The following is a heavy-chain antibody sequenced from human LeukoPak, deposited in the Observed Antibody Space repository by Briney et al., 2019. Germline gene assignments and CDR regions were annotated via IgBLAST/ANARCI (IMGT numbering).Heavy chain of an antibody. Sequence: GGSLRLSCAASGFTFSNSAMSWVRQAPGKGLEWVGRIRAETAGGTTDYGAPVKGRFTISRDGSKNTLYLQMNSLKTEDTAVYFCSTGGGTNDYWGQGTLVTVSS. CDR2: IRAETAGGTT. CDR3: STGGGTNDY. J-gene: IGHJ4*02. V-gene: IGHV3-15*01. CDR1: GFTFSNSA. D-gene: IGHD2-15*01.